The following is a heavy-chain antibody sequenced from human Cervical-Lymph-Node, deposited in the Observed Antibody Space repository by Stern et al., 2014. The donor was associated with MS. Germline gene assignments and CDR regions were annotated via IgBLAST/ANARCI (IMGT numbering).Heavy chain of an antibody. D-gene: IGHD3-10*01. J-gene: IGHJ6*02. CDR3: ARDARRGDYYGLDV. CDR1: GFSFSTYS. V-gene: IGHV3-21*01. Sequence: EVQLVESGGGLVKPGGSLRLSCAASGFSFSTYSMTWVRQAPGKGLEWVSSITGSGTYIYYADLVKGRFTISRYNAQNSLYLQMNSLRAYDTAVYYCARDARRGDYYGLDVWGQGTTVTVSS. CDR2: ITGSGTYI.